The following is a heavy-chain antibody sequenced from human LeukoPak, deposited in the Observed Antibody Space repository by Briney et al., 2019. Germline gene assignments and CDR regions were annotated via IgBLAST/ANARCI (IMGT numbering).Heavy chain of an antibody. CDR3: AGVNTSSGWYSLDY. Sequence: SETLSLTCAVYGGSFSGYYWSWIRQAPGKGLEWIGEINHSGSTNYNPSLKSRVTISVDTSKNQFSLKLSSVTAADTAVYYCAGVNTSSGWYSLDYWGQETLVTVSS. V-gene: IGHV4-34*01. CDR1: GGSFSGYY. J-gene: IGHJ4*02. CDR2: INHSGST. D-gene: IGHD6-19*01.